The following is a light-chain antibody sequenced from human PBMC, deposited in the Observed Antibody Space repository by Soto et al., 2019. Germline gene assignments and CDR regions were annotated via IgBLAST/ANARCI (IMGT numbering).Light chain of an antibody. J-gene: IGKJ4*01. Sequence: EIVMTQSPATLSVSPGERATLSCRASQSVSGNLAWYQQKPGQAPRLLIYDASNRATGIPARFSGSGSGTDFTLTISSLEPEDFAVYYCQQRSKWVTFGRGTKGDIK. CDR3: QQRSKWVT. CDR1: QSVSGN. V-gene: IGKV3-11*01. CDR2: DAS.